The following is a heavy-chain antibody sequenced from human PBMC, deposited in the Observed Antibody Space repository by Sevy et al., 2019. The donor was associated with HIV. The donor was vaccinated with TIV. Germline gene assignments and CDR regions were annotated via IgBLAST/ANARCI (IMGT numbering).Heavy chain of an antibody. Sequence: GGSLRLSCAASGFTFSNYGMHWVHQAPGKGLEWVAVIWNDGSNKYYADSVKGRFTISRDNSKNTLYLQMSSLRAEDTAVYYCARRDGYNYEDYWGQGTLVTVSS. CDR2: IWNDGSNK. CDR1: GFTFSNYG. D-gene: IGHD5-12*01. J-gene: IGHJ4*02. V-gene: IGHV3-30*02. CDR3: ARRDGYNYEDY.